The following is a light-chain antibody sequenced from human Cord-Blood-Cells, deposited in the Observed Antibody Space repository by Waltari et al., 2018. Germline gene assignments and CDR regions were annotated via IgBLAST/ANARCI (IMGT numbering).Light chain of an antibody. CDR3: CSYAGSSTWV. Sequence: QSALTQPASVSGSPRQSITISCTGTSSDVGRYNLVSWYQQHPGKAPKLMIYEGSKRPSGVSNRFSGSKSGNTASLTISGLQAEDEADYYCCSYAGSSTWVFGGGTKLTVL. CDR2: EGS. CDR1: SSDVGRYNL. V-gene: IGLV2-23*01. J-gene: IGLJ3*02.